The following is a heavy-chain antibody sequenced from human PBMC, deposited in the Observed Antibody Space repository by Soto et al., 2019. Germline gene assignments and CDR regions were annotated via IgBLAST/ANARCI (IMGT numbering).Heavy chain of an antibody. J-gene: IGHJ6*03. Sequence: SETLSLTCAVYGGSFSGYYWSWIRQPPGKGLEWIGEINHSGGTNYNPSLKSRVTISVDTSKNQFSLKLSSVTAADTAVYYCARGGWVVVVPAAPDMDVWGKGTTVTVSS. D-gene: IGHD2-2*01. CDR2: INHSGGT. CDR3: ARGGWVVVVPAAPDMDV. V-gene: IGHV4-34*01. CDR1: GGSFSGYY.